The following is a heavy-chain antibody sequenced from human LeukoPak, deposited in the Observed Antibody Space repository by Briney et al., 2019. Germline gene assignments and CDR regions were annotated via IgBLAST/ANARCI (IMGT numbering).Heavy chain of an antibody. Sequence: GGSXRLSCAASGFNFTNYNMNWVRQXPGKGLEWVSSIHSSSGSIYYADSLKGRFTISRDNAKNSLYLQMNSLRAEDTAVYYCARDLAWDAFDIWGQGTMVTVSS. J-gene: IGHJ3*02. CDR3: ARDLAWDAFDI. V-gene: IGHV3-21*01. CDR2: IHSSSGSI. CDR1: GFNFTNYN.